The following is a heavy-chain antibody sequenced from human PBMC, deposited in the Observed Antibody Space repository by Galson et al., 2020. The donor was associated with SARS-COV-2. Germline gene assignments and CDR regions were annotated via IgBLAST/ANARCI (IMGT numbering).Heavy chain of an antibody. D-gene: IGHD6-25*01. CDR2: ISFSGNT. J-gene: IGHJ4*02. V-gene: IGHV4-31*02. CDR1: GDSVSNGGSY. Sequence: ASETLSLTCSVSGDSVSNGGSYWTWIRQHPVKGLEWLGYISFSGNTYINPSVRSRVTISMDTSKNQFSLKLTSVTPADTALYYCGRYRVMQRVRIQTVAIDSWGQGSLIIVSS. CDR3: GRYRVMQRVRIQTVAIDS.